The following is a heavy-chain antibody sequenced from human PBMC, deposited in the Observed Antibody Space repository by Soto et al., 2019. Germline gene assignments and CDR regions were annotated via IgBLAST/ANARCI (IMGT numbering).Heavy chain of an antibody. CDR3: ARAPGNWLSDAFDI. Sequence: PSETLSLTCAVYGGSFSGYYWSWIRQPPGKGLEWIGEINHSGSTNYNPSLKSRVTISVDTSKNQFSPKLSSVTATDTAVYYCARAPGNWLSDAFDIWGQGTMVTVSS. J-gene: IGHJ3*02. V-gene: IGHV4-34*01. CDR1: GGSFSGYY. CDR2: INHSGST. D-gene: IGHD3-9*01.